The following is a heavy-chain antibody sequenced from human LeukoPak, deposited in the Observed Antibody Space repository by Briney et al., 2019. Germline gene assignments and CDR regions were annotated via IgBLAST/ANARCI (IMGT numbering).Heavy chain of an antibody. CDR2: ISSSGSTI. CDR1: GFTFSDYY. Sequence: GGSLRLSCAASGFTFSDYYMSWIRQAPGKGLEWVSYISSSGSTIYYADSVKGRFTISRDNAKDSLYLQMNSLRAEDTAVYYCARDKNYYDSSGYYWGQGTLVTVSS. CDR3: ARDKNYYDSSGYY. J-gene: IGHJ4*02. V-gene: IGHV3-11*01. D-gene: IGHD3-22*01.